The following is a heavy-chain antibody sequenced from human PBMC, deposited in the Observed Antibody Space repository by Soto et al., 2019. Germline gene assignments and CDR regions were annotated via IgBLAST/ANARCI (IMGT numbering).Heavy chain of an antibody. CDR2: IDPRDSQT. J-gene: IGHJ4*02. Sequence: GESLKISCKGSGYSFAGYWITWVRQKPGKGLEWMVRIDPRDSQTYYSPSFRGHVTISVTKAITTVFLQWSSLRASDTAMYYCARQIYDSDTGPNFQYYFDSWGQGTPVTVSS. CDR1: GYSFAGYW. CDR3: ARQIYDSDTGPNFQYYFDS. V-gene: IGHV5-10-1*01. D-gene: IGHD3-22*01.